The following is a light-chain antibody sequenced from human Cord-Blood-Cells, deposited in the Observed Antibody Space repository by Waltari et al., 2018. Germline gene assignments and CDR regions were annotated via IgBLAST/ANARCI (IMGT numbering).Light chain of an antibody. CDR1: QSISSY. V-gene: IGKV1-39*01. Sequence: DIQMTQYPYSLSASVGDRVTITCRASQSISSYLNWYQQKPGKAPKLLIYAASSLQSGVPSRFSGSGSGTDFTLTISSLQPEDFATYYCQQSYSTLGLTFGGGTKVEIK. CDR2: AAS. CDR3: QQSYSTLGLT. J-gene: IGKJ4*01.